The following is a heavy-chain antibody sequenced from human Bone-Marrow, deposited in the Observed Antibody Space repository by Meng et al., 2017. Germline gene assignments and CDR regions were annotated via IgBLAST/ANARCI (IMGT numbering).Heavy chain of an antibody. CDR3: VRVEYDSSVYLGTVAFGI. V-gene: IGHV4-59*01. Sequence: SETLSPTFTVFGASISSYYWSWTRQPPGKGLEWIGNIYYSGSNKYNPSLKSRVTISVDTSKNQFSLKLSSVTAAETAVYYCVRVEYDSSVYLGTVAFGIWGQGTMVTVSS. CDR1: GASISSYY. J-gene: IGHJ3*02. D-gene: IGHD3-22*01. CDR2: IYYSGSN.